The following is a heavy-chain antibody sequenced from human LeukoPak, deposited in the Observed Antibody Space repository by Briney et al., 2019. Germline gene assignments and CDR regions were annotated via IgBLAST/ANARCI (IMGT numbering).Heavy chain of an antibody. V-gene: IGHV3-21*01. CDR1: GFTFSSYS. Sequence: GGSLRLSCAASGFTFSSYSMNWVRQAPGKGLEWVSSIITSSSYIYYADSVKGRFTISRDNSKNTLYLQMNSLRAEDTAVYYCARGPSGYHNTGGQGTLVTVSS. J-gene: IGHJ4*02. D-gene: IGHD5-12*01. CDR3: ARGPSGYHNT. CDR2: IITSSSYI.